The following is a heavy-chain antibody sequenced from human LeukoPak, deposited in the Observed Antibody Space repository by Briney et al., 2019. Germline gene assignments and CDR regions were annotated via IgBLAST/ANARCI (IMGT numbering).Heavy chain of an antibody. J-gene: IGHJ6*02. D-gene: IGHD3-9*01. Sequence: SETLSLTCTVSGGSISSYYWSWIRQPPGKGLEWIGYIYYSGSTSYNPSLKSRVTISVDTSKNQFSLKLSSVTAADTAVYYCARVGTLTGYYRYYYYYGMDVWGQGTTVTVSS. V-gene: IGHV4-59*01. CDR3: ARVGTLTGYYRYYYYYGMDV. CDR1: GGSISSYY. CDR2: IYYSGST.